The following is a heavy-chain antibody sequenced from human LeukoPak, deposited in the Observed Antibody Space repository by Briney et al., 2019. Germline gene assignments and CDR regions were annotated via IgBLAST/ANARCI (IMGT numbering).Heavy chain of an antibody. CDR1: GGSISGDY. V-gene: IGHV4-59*01. J-gene: IGHJ6*03. D-gene: IGHD4-11*01. CDR2: ISYSGST. CDR3: ARDETWQDCSNAYYYYYMDV. Sequence: SETLSLTCTVSGGSISGDYWSWIRLPPGKGLEWIGYISYSGSTNYNPSLKSRVTISVDTSKNQFSLKLTSVTAADTAVYYCARDETWQDCSNAYYYYYMDVWGKGTTVTVSS.